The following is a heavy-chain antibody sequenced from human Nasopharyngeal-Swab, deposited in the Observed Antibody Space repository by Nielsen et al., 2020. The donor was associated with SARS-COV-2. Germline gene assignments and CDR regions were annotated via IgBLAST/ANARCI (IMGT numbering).Heavy chain of an antibody. J-gene: IGHJ3*02. CDR3: ARAEAYYDILTGYYGDAFDI. D-gene: IGHD3-9*01. Sequence: GSLRLSCTVSGGSISSSSFYWSWIRQPPGKGLEWIGYIYYSGSTNYNPSLKSRVTISVDTSKNHLSLKLSSVTAADTAVYYCARAEAYYDILTGYYGDAFDIWGQGTMVTVSS. V-gene: IGHV4-61*03. CDR1: GGSISSSSFY. CDR2: IYYSGST.